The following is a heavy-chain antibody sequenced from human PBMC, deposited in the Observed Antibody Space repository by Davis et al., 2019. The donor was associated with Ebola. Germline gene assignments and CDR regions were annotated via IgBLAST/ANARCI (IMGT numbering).Heavy chain of an antibody. V-gene: IGHV3-11*04. J-gene: IGHJ4*02. CDR2: ISSSATRM. CDR1: GFTFSDYY. CDR3: VPGTWI. D-gene: IGHD5-18*01. Sequence: GESLKISCAASGFTFSDYYMSWIRQAPGKGLEWISYISSSATRMYYADSVKGRFTISRDDAKNSLFLQMNSLRAEDTAVYYCVPGTWIRGQGSLVTVSS.